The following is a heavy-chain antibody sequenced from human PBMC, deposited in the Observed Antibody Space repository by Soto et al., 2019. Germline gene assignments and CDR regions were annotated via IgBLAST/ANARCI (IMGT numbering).Heavy chain of an antibody. D-gene: IGHD3-3*01. Sequence: SETLSLTCTVSGGSISTSDYYWGWIRQPPGKGLEWIASIYYSGNTYYNPSLKSRVTISVDTSKNQFSLKLSSVTAADTAVYYCARLKSIFGVVILSAIDYWGQGTLVTVSS. CDR3: ARLKSIFGVVILSAIDY. CDR2: IYYSGNT. CDR1: GGSISTSDYY. J-gene: IGHJ4*02. V-gene: IGHV4-39*01.